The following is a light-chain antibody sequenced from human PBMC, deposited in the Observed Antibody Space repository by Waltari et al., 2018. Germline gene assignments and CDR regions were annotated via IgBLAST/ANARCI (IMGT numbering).Light chain of an antibody. Sequence: SFDLTQPPSVSVSPGQTASITCSGDQLGDRSACWYQQKPGQSPVLVIYLDSKRPPAIPERFSGSKSGNTATLTISGTQAVDEADYYCQAWDTSTYIFGTGTKVTVL. J-gene: IGLJ1*01. CDR2: LDS. CDR3: QAWDTSTYI. V-gene: IGLV3-1*01. CDR1: QLGDRS.